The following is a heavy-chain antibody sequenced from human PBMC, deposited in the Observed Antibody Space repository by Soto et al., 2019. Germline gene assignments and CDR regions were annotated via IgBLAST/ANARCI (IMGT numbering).Heavy chain of an antibody. J-gene: IGHJ4*02. CDR2: ISYDGSNK. D-gene: IGHD4-17*01. V-gene: IGHV3-30-3*01. CDR1: GFTFSSYA. CDR3: AREDYGGNSGVGTFDY. Sequence: GSLSLSCAASGFTFSSYAMHWVRQAPGKGLEWAAVISYDGSNKYYADSVKGRFTISRDNSKNTLYLQMNSLRAEDTAVYYCAREDYGGNSGVGTFDYWGQGTLVTVSS.